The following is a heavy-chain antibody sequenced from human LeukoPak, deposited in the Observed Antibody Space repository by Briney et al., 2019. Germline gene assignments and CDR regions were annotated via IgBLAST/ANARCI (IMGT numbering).Heavy chain of an antibody. V-gene: IGHV3-23*01. CDR1: GFTFSSYG. CDR2: ISGSGART. D-gene: IGHD1-26*01. Sequence: PGGSLRLSCAASGFTFSSYGMPWVRQAPGKGLDWVSGISGSGARTDYADSMKGRFTISRDNAKNTLYLQMNSLRAEDTAVYYCAKGSREWELLDAFDIWGQGTMVTVSS. CDR3: AKGSREWELLDAFDI. J-gene: IGHJ3*02.